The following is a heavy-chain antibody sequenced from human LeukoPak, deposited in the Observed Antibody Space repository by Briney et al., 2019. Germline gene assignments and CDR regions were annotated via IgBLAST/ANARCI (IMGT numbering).Heavy chain of an antibody. Sequence: WETLSLTCSGSGDSIRRYYGSWMRQPAGKGLEWIGRIYASGSTNYNPSLKSRVTMSLDTSKNQFSLNLSSVTAADTAVYYCARKALPGNWFDPWGQGTLVTVSS. CDR2: IYASGST. V-gene: IGHV4-4*07. J-gene: IGHJ5*02. CDR3: ARKALPGNWFDP. CDR1: GDSIRRYY.